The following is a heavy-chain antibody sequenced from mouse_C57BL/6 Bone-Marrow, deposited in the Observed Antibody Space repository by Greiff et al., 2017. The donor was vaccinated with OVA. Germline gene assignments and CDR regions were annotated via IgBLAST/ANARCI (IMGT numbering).Heavy chain of an antibody. D-gene: IGHD2-2*01. CDR1: GFNFKDDY. J-gene: IGHJ2*01. CDR2: IDPENGDT. Sequence: DVKLQESGAELVKPGASVKLSCTASGFNFKDDYMHWVKQRPEQGLEWIGWIDPENGDTEYASKFQGKATITADTSSNTAYLQLSSLTSEDTAVYYCTTLLWFYFDYWGQGTTLTVSS. V-gene: IGHV14-4*01. CDR3: TTLLWFYFDY.